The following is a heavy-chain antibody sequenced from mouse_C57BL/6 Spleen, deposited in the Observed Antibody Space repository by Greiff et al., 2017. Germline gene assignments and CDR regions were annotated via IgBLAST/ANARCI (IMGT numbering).Heavy chain of an antibody. Sequence: QVQLQQSGAELVKPGASVKLSCKASGYTFTSYWMQWVKQRPGQGLEWIGELDPSDSYTNYNQKFQGKATLTVDKSSSTSYMQHSMLTSEDAAVYYCARGGERQHSPYYFDYWGQGTTLTVSS. V-gene: IGHV1-50*01. J-gene: IGHJ2*01. D-gene: IGHD3-2*02. CDR1: GYTFTSYW. CDR2: LDPSDSYT. CDR3: ARGGERQHSPYYFDY.